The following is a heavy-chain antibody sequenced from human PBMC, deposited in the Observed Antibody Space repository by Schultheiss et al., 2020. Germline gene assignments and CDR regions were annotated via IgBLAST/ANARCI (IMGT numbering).Heavy chain of an antibody. CDR3: VNGEDASSSSDLDY. D-gene: IGHD6-6*01. J-gene: IGHJ4*02. Sequence: GESLKISCAASGFTFSSYSMNWVRQAPGKGLEWVSSISSSSSYIYYADSVKGRFTISRDNAKNSLYLQMNSLRAEDTAVYYCVNGEDASSSSDLDYWGPGALVTVAS. CDR1: GFTFSSYS. V-gene: IGHV3-21*01. CDR2: ISSSSSYI.